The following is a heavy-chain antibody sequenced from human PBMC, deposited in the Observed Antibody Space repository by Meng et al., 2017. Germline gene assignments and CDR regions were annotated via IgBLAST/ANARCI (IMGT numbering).Heavy chain of an antibody. CDR1: GFPFNRYA. Sequence: EGQLVVSGGALVQPGGSLRLSCSASGFPFNRYAMTWVRQAPGKGLQWVSTIAANGDKTYYADSVKGRFTISRDNSKNTLYVQMNSLRAEDTAIYYCASSRGGPRLDYFHNWGQGTLVTVSS. CDR3: ASSRGGPRLDYFHN. CDR2: IAANGDKT. D-gene: IGHD6-19*01. J-gene: IGHJ4*02. V-gene: IGHV3-23*04.